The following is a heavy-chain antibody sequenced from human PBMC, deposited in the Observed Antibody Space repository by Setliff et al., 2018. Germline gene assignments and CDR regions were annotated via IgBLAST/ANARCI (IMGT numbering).Heavy chain of an antibody. J-gene: IGHJ6*03. V-gene: IGHV7-4-1*02. CDR1: GYTFRSYA. Sequence: ASVKVSCKASGYTFRSYAMNWVRQAPGQGLGWMGWINTNTGNPTYAQGFTGRFVFSLDTSVSTAYLQISSLKAEDSAVYYCGRASRFGTIVYRGDYYMDVWGEGTTVTVSS. D-gene: IGHD3-10*01. CDR2: INTNTGNP. CDR3: GRASRFGTIVYRGDYYMDV.